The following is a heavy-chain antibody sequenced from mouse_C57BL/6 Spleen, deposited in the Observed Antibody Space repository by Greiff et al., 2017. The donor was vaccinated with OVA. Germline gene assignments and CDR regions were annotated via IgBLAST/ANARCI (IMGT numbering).Heavy chain of an antibody. CDR1: GFTFTDYY. CDR2: IRNKANGYTT. V-gene: IGHV7-3*01. CDR3: SRSRYYSNLYFDY. Sequence: EVQLVESGGGLVQPGGSLSLSCAASGFTFTDYYMSWVRQPPGKALEWLGFIRNKANGYTTEYSASVKGRFTISRDNSQSILYLQMNALRAEDSATYYCSRSRYYSNLYFDYWGQGTTLTVSS. J-gene: IGHJ2*01. D-gene: IGHD2-5*01.